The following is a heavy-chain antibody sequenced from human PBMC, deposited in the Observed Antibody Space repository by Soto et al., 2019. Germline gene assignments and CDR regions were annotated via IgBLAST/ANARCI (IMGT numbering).Heavy chain of an antibody. CDR1: GYTLSELA. D-gene: IGHD2-21*02. J-gene: IGHJ4*02. Sequence: QVTVLQSGAEVTKPGASVKVSCKVSGYTLSELAIPWVRQAPGKGCEWMGGFDPEGSDTIYAQKFQGRVTMTSDTSTETAYMEVESLTSEDTAFYYGATMGFCGPGCYAFDYWGQGALVTVSS. CDR2: FDPEGSDT. CDR3: ATMGFCGPGCYAFDY. V-gene: IGHV1-24*01.